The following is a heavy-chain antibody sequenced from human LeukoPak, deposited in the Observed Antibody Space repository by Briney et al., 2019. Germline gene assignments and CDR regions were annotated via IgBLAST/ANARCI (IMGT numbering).Heavy chain of an antibody. CDR2: ISSSGSTI. Sequence: GGSLRLSCAASGFTFSSYSMNWVRQAPGKGLEWVSYISSSGSTIYYADSVKGRFTIFRDNAKNSLALQMNSLRAEDTAVYYCAREWELYLDYWGQGTLVTVSS. D-gene: IGHD1-26*01. CDR3: AREWELYLDY. CDR1: GFTFSSYS. J-gene: IGHJ4*02. V-gene: IGHV3-48*01.